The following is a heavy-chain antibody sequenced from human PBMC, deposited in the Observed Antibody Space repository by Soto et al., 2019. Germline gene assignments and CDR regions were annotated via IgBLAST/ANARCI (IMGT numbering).Heavy chain of an antibody. D-gene: IGHD2-21*02. Sequence: GGSLRLSCAVSGFTFSAYAFHWVRQAPGKGLEWLSVISYDGRETHYADSVEGRFIISRDSSKKTAYLQMNSLRGDDTAVYFCATDPVAVTGSFIDSWGQGTLVTVSS. J-gene: IGHJ4*02. V-gene: IGHV3-30-3*01. CDR2: ISYDGRET. CDR3: ATDPVAVTGSFIDS. CDR1: GFTFSAYA.